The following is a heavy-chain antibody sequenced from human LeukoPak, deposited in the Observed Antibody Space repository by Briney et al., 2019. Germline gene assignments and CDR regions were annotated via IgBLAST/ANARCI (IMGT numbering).Heavy chain of an antibody. D-gene: IGHD5-18*01. V-gene: IGHV4-39*01. Sequence: KASGTLSLTCTVSGGSISSSNYNWGWIRQPPGKGLEWVGSIYYSGSTYYNPSLKSRVTISVDTSKNQFSLKLSSVTAADTAVYYCARLGDSYATDYWGQGTLVTVPS. J-gene: IGHJ4*02. CDR1: GGSISSSNYN. CDR2: IYYSGST. CDR3: ARLGDSYATDY.